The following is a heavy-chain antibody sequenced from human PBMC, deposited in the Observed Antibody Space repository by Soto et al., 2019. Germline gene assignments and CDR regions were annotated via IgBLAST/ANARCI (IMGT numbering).Heavy chain of an antibody. CDR1: GDSVSSNSAA. D-gene: IGHD1-26*01. CDR3: ARGEQYSGRIFDY. Sequence: SQTLSFTCGISGDSVSSNSAAWNWLRQSPSRGLEWLGRTYYRSKWYNDYAVSVESRITINPDTSKNHFSLQLNFVTPEDTAVYFCARGEQYSGRIFDYWGQGTLVTVS. V-gene: IGHV6-1*01. CDR2: TYYRSKWYN. J-gene: IGHJ4*02.